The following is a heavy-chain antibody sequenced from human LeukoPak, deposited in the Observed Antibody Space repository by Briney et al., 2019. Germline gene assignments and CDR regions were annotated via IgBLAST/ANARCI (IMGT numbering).Heavy chain of an antibody. CDR3: AREGLHFWSGYTVFDY. Sequence: SETLSLTCTVSGGSISSRSYYWGWIRQPPGKGLEWIGSIYYSGSTYYNPSLKSRVTISVDTSKNQFSLKLSSVTAADTAVYYCAREGLHFWSGYTVFDYWGQGTLVTVSS. J-gene: IGHJ4*02. V-gene: IGHV4-39*07. CDR2: IYYSGST. CDR1: GGSISSRSYY. D-gene: IGHD3-3*02.